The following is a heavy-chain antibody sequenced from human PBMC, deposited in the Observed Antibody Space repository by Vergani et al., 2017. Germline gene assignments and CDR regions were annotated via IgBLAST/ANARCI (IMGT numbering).Heavy chain of an antibody. J-gene: IGHJ4*02. CDR2: IGTAGDT. D-gene: IGHD6-13*01. CDR3: AKGLAAAGTVLDY. Sequence: EVQLVESGGGLVQPGGSLRLSCAASGFTFSSYDMHWVRQATGKGLEWVSAIGTAGDTYYPGSVKGRFTISRENAKNSLYLQMNSLRAGDTAVYYCAKGLAAAGTVLDYWGQGTLVTVSS. CDR1: GFTFSSYD. V-gene: IGHV3-13*01.